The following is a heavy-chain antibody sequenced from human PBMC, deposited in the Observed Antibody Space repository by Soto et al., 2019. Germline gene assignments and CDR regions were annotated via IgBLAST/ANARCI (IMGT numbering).Heavy chain of an antibody. CDR1: GYTFTSYG. J-gene: IGHJ6*02. V-gene: IGHV1-18*01. CDR2: ISAYNGNT. D-gene: IGHD2-8*01. Sequence: QVQLVQSGAEVKKPGASVKVSCKASGYTFTSYGISWVRQAPGQGLEWMGWISAYNGNTNYAQKFQGRVTMTTDTSTSTAYMELRSLRSDDTAVYCCARGGKYCTNGVCSSYGMDVWGQGTTVTVSS. CDR3: ARGGKYCTNGVCSSYGMDV.